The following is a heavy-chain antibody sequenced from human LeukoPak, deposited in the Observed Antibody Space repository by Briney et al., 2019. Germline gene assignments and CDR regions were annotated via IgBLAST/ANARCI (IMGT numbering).Heavy chain of an antibody. CDR3: STDNDYGDYGLDY. Sequence: NPGGSLRLSCVASGFTFNSAWMSWVRQTPGKGLEWVGRIKRKSDGETVDYAAPVNGRFTISRDDSRNTLYLQMDRLTTEDTALYYCSTDNDYGDYGLDYWGQGALVTVSS. CDR1: GFTFNSAW. V-gene: IGHV3-15*01. CDR2: IKRKSDGETV. D-gene: IGHD4-17*01. J-gene: IGHJ4*02.